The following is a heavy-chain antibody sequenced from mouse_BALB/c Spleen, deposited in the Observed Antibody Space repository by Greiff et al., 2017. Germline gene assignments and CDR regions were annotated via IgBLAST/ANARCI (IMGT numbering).Heavy chain of an antibody. V-gene: IGHV7-1*02. CDR3: ARDLHWYFDV. J-gene: IGHJ1*01. CDR2: SRNKANDYTT. Sequence: EVKVVESGGGLVQPGGSLRLSCATSGFTFSDFYMEWVRQPPGKRLEWIAASRNKANDYTTEYSASVKGRFIVSRDTSQSILYLQMNALRAEDTAIYYCARDLHWYFDVWGAGTTVTVSS. CDR1: GFTFSDFY.